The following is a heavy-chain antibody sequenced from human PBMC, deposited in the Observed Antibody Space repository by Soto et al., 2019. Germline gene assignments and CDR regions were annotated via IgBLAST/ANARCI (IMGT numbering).Heavy chain of an antibody. D-gene: IGHD3-16*01. J-gene: IGHJ5*02. CDR1: GDSVSSKSAA. V-gene: IGHV6-1*01. CDR3: AREVTLYSSLGGCFDP. Sequence: QVQLQQSGPGLVKPSQTLSLTCDISGDSVSSKSAAWNWIRQSPSRGLEWLGRTYYRSKWYNDYAVSVKSRITINPDTSKNQFSLRLKSVTPEDTAVYYCAREVTLYSSLGGCFDPWGHGTLVTVSS. CDR2: TYYRSKWYN.